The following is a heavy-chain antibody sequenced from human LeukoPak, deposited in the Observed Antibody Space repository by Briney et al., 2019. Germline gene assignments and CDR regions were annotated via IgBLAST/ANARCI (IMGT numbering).Heavy chain of an antibody. CDR3: ARDITFPGGPLYYSYYGMDV. D-gene: IGHD1-14*01. J-gene: IGHJ6*02. Sequence: ASVKVSCKASGGTFSSYAISWVRQAPGQGLEWMGGIIPIFGTANYAQKFQGRVTITADESTSTAYMELSSLRSEDTAVYYCARDITFPGGPLYYSYYGMDVWGQGTTVTVSS. CDR2: IIPIFGTA. V-gene: IGHV1-69*13. CDR1: GGTFSSYA.